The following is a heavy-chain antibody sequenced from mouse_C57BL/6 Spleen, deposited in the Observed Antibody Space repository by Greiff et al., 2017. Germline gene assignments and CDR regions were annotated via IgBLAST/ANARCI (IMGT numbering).Heavy chain of an antibody. CDR2: ISDGGSYT. CDR1: GFPFSSYA. Sequence: EVKFVESGGGLVKPGGSLKLSCAASGFPFSSYAMSWVRRTPEKRLEWVATISDGGSYTYYPATVKGRFPISRANAKNNLYLQMSHLKSEDTAMYSCGRDRVALAYWGQGTTVTVSS. V-gene: IGHV5-4*01. D-gene: IGHD1-1*02. CDR3: GRDRVALAY. J-gene: IGHJ2*01.